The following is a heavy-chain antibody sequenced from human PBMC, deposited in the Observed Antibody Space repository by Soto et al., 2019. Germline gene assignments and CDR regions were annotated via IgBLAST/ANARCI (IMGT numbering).Heavy chain of an antibody. D-gene: IGHD2-8*02. V-gene: IGHV4-34*01. CDR3: ARDKITGLFDY. CDR2: INHTGST. Sequence: SETLSLTCAVYGGSFSGYSWTWIRQPPGTGLEWIGEINHTGSTNYNPSLKSRVTISVDTSKNQFSLKLTSVTAADTAVYYCARDKITGLFDYWGQGTLVSVS. J-gene: IGHJ4*02. CDR1: GGSFSGYS.